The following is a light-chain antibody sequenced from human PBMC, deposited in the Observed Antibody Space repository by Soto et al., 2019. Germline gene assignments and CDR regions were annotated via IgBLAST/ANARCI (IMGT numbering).Light chain of an antibody. V-gene: IGLV2-8*01. CDR3: QSYDSRLSGSV. CDR2: EVN. CDR1: SSDVGGYNY. Sequence: QSVLTQPPSASGSPGQSVAISCTGTSSDVGGYNYVSWYQQHPGKAPKLMIYEVNKRPSGVPDRFSGSKSGASASLAITGLQAEDEADYYCQSYDSRLSGSVFGIGTKVTV. J-gene: IGLJ1*01.